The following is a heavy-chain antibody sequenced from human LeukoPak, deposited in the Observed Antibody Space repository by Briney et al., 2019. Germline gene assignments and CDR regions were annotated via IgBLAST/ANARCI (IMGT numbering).Heavy chain of an antibody. CDR3: ARADGIALAPPGY. CDR1: VGTFINYA. D-gene: IGHD6-13*01. V-gene: IGHV1-69*04. Sequence: GSSVTVSCKASVGTFINYAISWVRQAPGQGREWMGRIIPILGIANYAQKFQGRVTITADKSTSTAYIELSSLRSEDTAVYYCARADGIALAPPGYWGQGTLVTVSS. J-gene: IGHJ4*02. CDR2: IIPILGIA.